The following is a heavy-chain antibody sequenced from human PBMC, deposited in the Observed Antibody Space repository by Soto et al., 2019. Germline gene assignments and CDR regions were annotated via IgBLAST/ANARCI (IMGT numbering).Heavy chain of an antibody. V-gene: IGHV6-1*01. D-gene: IGHD6-19*01. CDR2: TYYRSRWYN. CDR3: AREFPYYMSSGSYLDN. CDR1: GDSVSGNSAA. J-gene: IGHJ4*02. Sequence: SQTLSLTCAISGDSVSGNSAAWNWIRQSPSRGLEWLGRTYYRSRWYNDYAVSVKSRITVTPDTSKNQFSLHLNSVTPEDTAVYYCAREFPYYMSSGSYLDNWDREALFAVSS.